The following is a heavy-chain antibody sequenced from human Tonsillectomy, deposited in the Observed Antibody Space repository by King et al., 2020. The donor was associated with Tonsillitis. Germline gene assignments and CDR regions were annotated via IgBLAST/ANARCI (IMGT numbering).Heavy chain of an antibody. V-gene: IGHV3-30*03. CDR1: GFMFSSYG. CDR3: ARSIAVADPFDL. Sequence: QLVQSGGGVVQPGGSLRLSCAASGFMFSSYGMHWVRQAPGKGLEWLAVISFDGGNKHYADSVKGRFTISRDNSKNTLYLQMNSLTADDSAVYSCARSIAVADPFDLWGQGTLVTVSS. J-gene: IGHJ4*02. CDR2: ISFDGGNK. D-gene: IGHD6-19*01.